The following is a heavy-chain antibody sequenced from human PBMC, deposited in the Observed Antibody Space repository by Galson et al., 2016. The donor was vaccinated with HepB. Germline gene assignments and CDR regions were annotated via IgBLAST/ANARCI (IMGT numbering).Heavy chain of an antibody. J-gene: IGHJ3*02. CDR2: IWYDGSDK. Sequence: SLRLSCAASGFTFSSYGMHWVRQAPGKGLEWVAIIWYDGSDKYYADAVKGHFTVSRDNPKNTVYLQMNSLRAEDTAVYYCAREAIAAAGTHDAFDIWGQGTMVTVCS. CDR1: GFTFSSYG. CDR3: AREAIAAAGTHDAFDI. V-gene: IGHV3-33*01. D-gene: IGHD6-13*01.